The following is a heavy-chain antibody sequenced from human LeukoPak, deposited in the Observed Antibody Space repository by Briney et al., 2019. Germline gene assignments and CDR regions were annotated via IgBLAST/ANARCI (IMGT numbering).Heavy chain of an antibody. CDR2: ISDTGRRT. D-gene: IGHD3-16*02. J-gene: IGHJ4*02. CDR1: GFTFSDYA. CDR3: ARHDSFIPY. V-gene: IGHV3-23*01. Sequence: GGSLRLSCEASGFTFSDYAMSWVRQAEGKGLEWASGISDTGRRTYYAASVKGRFTIPRDDSKKTVYLQMTTLRAEDTAIYFCARHDSFIPYWGQGPLVTVSS.